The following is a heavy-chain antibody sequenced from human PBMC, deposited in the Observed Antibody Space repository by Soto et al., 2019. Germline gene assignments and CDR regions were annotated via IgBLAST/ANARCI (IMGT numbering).Heavy chain of an antibody. D-gene: IGHD3-9*01. Sequence: QVQLVESGGGVVQPGRSLRLSCAASGFTFSSYGMHWVRQAPGKGLEWVAVIWYDGRNKYYADSVKGRFTISRDNSKNKLYLQRTSLRAVDTAVYYCARWGDILAGSNQVLDYWGQVTLVTVSS. CDR2: IWYDGRNK. J-gene: IGHJ4*02. CDR3: ARWGDILAGSNQVLDY. V-gene: IGHV3-33*01. CDR1: GFTFSSYG.